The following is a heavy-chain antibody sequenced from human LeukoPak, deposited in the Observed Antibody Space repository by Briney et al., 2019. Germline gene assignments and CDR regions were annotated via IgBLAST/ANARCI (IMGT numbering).Heavy chain of an antibody. V-gene: IGHV4-59*01. J-gene: IGHJ4*02. CDR2: IYYSGST. CDR3: ASPASNYYDSSGFDY. CDR1: GGSISSYY. D-gene: IGHD3-22*01. Sequence: SETLSLTCTVSGGSISSYYWSWIRQPPGKGLEWIGYIYYSGSTNYNPSLKSRVTISVDTSKNQFSLKLSSVTAADTAVYYCASPASNYYDSSGFDYWGQGTLVTVSS.